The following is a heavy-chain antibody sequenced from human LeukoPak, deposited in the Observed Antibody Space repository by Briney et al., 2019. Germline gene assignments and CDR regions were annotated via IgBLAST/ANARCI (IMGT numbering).Heavy chain of an antibody. CDR1: GFTFTSFA. J-gene: IGHJ4*02. V-gene: IGHV3-23*01. D-gene: IGHD5-24*01. CDR3: AKDRAGRRWLHFPFDS. Sequence: GGSLRLSCAASGFTFTSFAMSWVRQAPGKGLEWVSGIDDSGDSTYYADSVRGRFTISRVNSKNTLYLQMSSLRAEDTAIYYCAKDRAGRRWLHFPFDSWGQGTLVTVSS. CDR2: IDDSGDST.